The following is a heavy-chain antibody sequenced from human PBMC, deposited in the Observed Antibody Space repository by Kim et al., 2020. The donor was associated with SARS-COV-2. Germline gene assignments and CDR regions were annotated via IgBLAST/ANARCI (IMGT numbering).Heavy chain of an antibody. CDR2: INQRGVT. Sequence: SETLSLTCALYGGSFSDYFSTWIRQSPGKGLEWIAEINQRGVTNYNPSLKSRVTISIDTSNNQFSLKLNSLTAADTARYYCARGKNAGPSWYFDLWGRGT. V-gene: IGHV4-34*01. D-gene: IGHD6-13*01. CDR1: GGSFSDYF. CDR3: ARGKNAGPSWYFDL. J-gene: IGHJ2*01.